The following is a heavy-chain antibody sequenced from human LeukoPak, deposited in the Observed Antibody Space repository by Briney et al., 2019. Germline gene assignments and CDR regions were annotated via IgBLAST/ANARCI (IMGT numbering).Heavy chain of an antibody. J-gene: IGHJ3*02. Sequence: PGGSLRLSCAASGFTFSSYAMHWVRQAPGKGLEWVAVISYDGSNKCYADSVKGRFTISRDNSKNTLYLQMNSLRAEDTAVYYCAKDVRTSGWLPQSDAFDIWGQGTMVTVSS. D-gene: IGHD3-22*01. CDR3: AKDVRTSGWLPQSDAFDI. V-gene: IGHV3-30*04. CDR1: GFTFSSYA. CDR2: ISYDGSNK.